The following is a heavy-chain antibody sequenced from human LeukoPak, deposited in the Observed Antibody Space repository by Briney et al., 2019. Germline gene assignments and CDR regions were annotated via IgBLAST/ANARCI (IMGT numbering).Heavy chain of an antibody. D-gene: IGHD3-3*01. J-gene: IGHJ3*02. CDR1: GGTFSSYA. CDR3: ARDRLRFLEWLRIDAFDI. CDR2: IIPIFGTA. Sequence: ASVKVSCKASGGTFSSYAISWVRQAPGQGLEWMGGIIPIFGTANYAQKFQGRVTITADESTSTAYMELSSLRSEDTAVYYCARDRLRFLEWLRIDAFDIWGQGTMVTVSS. V-gene: IGHV1-69*13.